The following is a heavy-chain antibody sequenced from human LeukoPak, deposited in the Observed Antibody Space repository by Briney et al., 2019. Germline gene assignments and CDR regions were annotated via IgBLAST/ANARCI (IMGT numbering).Heavy chain of an antibody. J-gene: IGHJ5*02. CDR3: AKEAAAGTMGRNWFDP. CDR2: ISGSGGST. V-gene: IGHV3-23*01. Sequence: GGSLRLSCAASGFTFSSYAMSWVRQAPGKGLEWVSAISGSGGSTYYADSVKGRFTISRDNSKNTLYLQMNSLRAEDTAVYYCAKEAAAGTMGRNWFDPWGQGTLVTVSS. CDR1: GFTFSSYA. D-gene: IGHD6-13*01.